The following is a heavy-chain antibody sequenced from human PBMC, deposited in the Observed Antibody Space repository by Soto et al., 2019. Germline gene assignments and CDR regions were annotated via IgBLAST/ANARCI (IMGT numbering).Heavy chain of an antibody. V-gene: IGHV3-23*01. CDR1: GFTFSSYA. Sequence: EVQLLESGGGLVQPGGSLRLSCAASGFTFSSYAMSWVRQAPGKGLEWVSAISGSGGRTYYADSVKGRFTISRDNSKNTLYMQMNGRRGEDTAVYYCATMSPSVLVVYATDWGQGTLVTVSS. D-gene: IGHD2-8*01. J-gene: IGHJ4*02. CDR3: ATMSPSVLVVYATD. CDR2: ISGSGGRT.